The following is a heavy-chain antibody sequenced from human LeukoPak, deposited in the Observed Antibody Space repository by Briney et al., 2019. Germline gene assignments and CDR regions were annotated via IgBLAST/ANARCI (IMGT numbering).Heavy chain of an antibody. D-gene: IGHD3-3*01. Sequence: NHSASTNYNPSLKSRVTISVDTSKNQFSLKLSSVTAADTAVYYCARGLGITIWTYGMDVWGQGTTVTVSS. V-gene: IGHV4-34*01. CDR2: NHSAST. CDR3: ARGLGITIWTYGMDV. J-gene: IGHJ6*02.